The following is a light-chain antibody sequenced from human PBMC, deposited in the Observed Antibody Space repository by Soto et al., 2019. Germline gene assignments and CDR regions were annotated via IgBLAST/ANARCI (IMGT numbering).Light chain of an antibody. CDR2: ENN. CDR1: ISNIGAGYE. V-gene: IGLV1-40*01. Sequence: QSVLTQPPSVSEAPGQRVTISCTGSISNIGAGYEAHWYQQGPGTAPKLLIYENNNRPSGVPDRLAGSKSGTSASLAITGLQAEDEAEYYCQSYDSSLSGYVFGTGTKLTVL. J-gene: IGLJ1*01. CDR3: QSYDSSLSGYV.